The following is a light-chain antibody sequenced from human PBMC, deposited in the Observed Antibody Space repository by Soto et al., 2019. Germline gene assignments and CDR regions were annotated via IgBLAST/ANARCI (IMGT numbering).Light chain of an antibody. J-gene: IGLJ2*01. CDR2: DVS. V-gene: IGLV2-14*01. CDR1: SSDVGAYIY. Sequence: QSVLTQPASVSGSPGQSITISCTGTSSDVGAYIYVSWYQQYPGEAPKLMIYDVSNRFSGVSNRFSGSKSGNTASLTISGLQAEDEADYYCSSYTSSSTLVLGGGTKLTVL. CDR3: SSYTSSSTLV.